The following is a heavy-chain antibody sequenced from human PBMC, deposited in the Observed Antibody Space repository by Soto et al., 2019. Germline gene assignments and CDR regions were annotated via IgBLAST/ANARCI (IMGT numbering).Heavy chain of an antibody. V-gene: IGHV1-18*04. CDR1: GYTFTSYG. CDR3: ARRRITMVRGVRGPVPYYFDY. D-gene: IGHD3-10*01. J-gene: IGHJ4*02. CDR2: ISAYNGNT. Sequence: ASVKVSCKASGYTFTSYGTSWVRQAPGQGLEWMGWISAYNGNTNYAQKLQGRVTMTTDTSTSTAYMELRSLRSDDTAVYYCARRRITMVRGVRGPVPYYFDYWGQGTLVTVSS.